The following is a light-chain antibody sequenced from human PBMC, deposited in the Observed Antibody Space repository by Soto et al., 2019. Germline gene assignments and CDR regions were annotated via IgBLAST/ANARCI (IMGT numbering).Light chain of an antibody. CDR2: SNN. J-gene: IGLJ1*01. CDR3: AAWDDSLNGYV. CDR1: SSNIGSNT. Sequence: SVRTQPPSASGTPGQRVTISCSGSSSNIGSNTVNWYQQLPGTAPKLLIYSNNQRPSGVPDRFSGSKSGTSASLAISGLQSEADADYYCAAWDDSLNGYVFGTGTKLTVL. V-gene: IGLV1-44*01.